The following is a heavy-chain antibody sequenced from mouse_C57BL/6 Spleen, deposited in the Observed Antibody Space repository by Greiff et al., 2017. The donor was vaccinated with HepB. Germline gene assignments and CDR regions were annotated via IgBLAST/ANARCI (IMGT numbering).Heavy chain of an antibody. CDR2: IYIGNGYT. J-gene: IGHJ4*01. D-gene: IGHD2-5*01. CDR3: ARGRYYSNYVRDAMDY. Sequence: VQLKESGAELVRPGSSVKMSCKTSGYTFTSYGINWVKQRPGQGLEWIGYIYIGNGYTEYNEKFKGKATLTSDTSSSTAYMQLSSLTSEDSAIYFCARGRYYSNYVRDAMDYWGQGTSVTVSS. V-gene: IGHV1-58*01. CDR1: GYTFTSYG.